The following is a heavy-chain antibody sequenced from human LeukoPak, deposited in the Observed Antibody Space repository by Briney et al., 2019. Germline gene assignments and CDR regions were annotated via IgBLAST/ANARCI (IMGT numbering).Heavy chain of an antibody. J-gene: IGHJ3*02. D-gene: IGHD1-1*01. Sequence: SVKVSCKASGGTFSSYAISWVRQAPGQGLEWMGRIIPILGIANYAQKFQGRVTITADKSTSTAYMELSSLRSEDTAAYYCARDELERAFDIWGQGTMVTVSS. V-gene: IGHV1-69*04. CDR2: IIPILGIA. CDR3: ARDELERAFDI. CDR1: GGTFSSYA.